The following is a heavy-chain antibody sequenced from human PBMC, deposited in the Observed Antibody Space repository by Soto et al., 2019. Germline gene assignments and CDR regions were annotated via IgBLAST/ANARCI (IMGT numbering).Heavy chain of an antibody. CDR2: IIPIFGTA. Sequence: GASVKVSCKAPGGTFSSYAISWVRQAPGQGLEWMGGIIPIFGTANYAQKFQGRVTITADESTSTAYMELSSLRSEDTAVYYCARPRAGYSSSWYYFDYWGQGTLVTVSS. D-gene: IGHD6-13*01. J-gene: IGHJ4*02. CDR3: ARPRAGYSSSWYYFDY. V-gene: IGHV1-69*13. CDR1: GGTFSSYA.